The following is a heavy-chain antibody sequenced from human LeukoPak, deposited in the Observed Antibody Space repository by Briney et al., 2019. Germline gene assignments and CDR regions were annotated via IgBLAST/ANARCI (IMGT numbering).Heavy chain of an antibody. J-gene: IGHJ5*02. Sequence: SETLSLTCTVSGGSISSSSYYWGWIRQPPGKGLEWIGSIYYSGSTYYNPSLKSRVTISVDTSKNQFSLKLSSVTAADTAVYYCARGRLAVAGRNWFDPWGQGTLVAVSS. CDR1: GGSISSSSYY. D-gene: IGHD6-19*01. CDR2: IYYSGST. V-gene: IGHV4-39*07. CDR3: ARGRLAVAGRNWFDP.